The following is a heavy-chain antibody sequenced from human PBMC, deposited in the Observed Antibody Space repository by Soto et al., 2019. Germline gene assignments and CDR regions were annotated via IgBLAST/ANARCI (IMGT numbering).Heavy chain of an antibody. D-gene: IGHD4-17*01. Sequence: QVQLQESGPGLVKPSQTLSLTCTVSGGSISSGDYYWSWIRQPPGKGLEWIGYIYYRGSTNYNPSLKSRVTISLDTSKNQFSLKLSSVTAADTAVYYCARGLDYVGFDYWGQGTLVAVSS. J-gene: IGHJ4*02. V-gene: IGHV4-30-4*01. CDR2: IYYRGST. CDR3: ARGLDYVGFDY. CDR1: GGSISSGDYY.